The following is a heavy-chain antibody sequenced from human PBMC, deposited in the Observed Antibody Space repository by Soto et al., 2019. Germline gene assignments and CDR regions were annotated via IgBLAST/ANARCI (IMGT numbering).Heavy chain of an antibody. CDR2: TYYRSKWYN. CDR1: GDSVSSNSAA. CDR3: AHSSGYYYYGMDV. J-gene: IGHJ6*02. Sequence: SQTLSLTCAISGDSVSSNSAAWNWISQSPSRGLEWLGRTYYRSKWYNDYAVSVKSRITINPDTSKNQFSLQLNSVTPEDTAVYYCAHSSGYYYYGMDVWGQGTTVTVSS. D-gene: IGHD6-6*01. V-gene: IGHV6-1*01.